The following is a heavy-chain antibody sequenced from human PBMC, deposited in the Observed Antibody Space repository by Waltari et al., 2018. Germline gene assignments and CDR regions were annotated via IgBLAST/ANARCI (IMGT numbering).Heavy chain of an antibody. D-gene: IGHD6-19*01. CDR3: ARFHSSGWYYFDY. Sequence: QVQLVQSGAEVKKPGASVKVSCKASGYTFTGYYIHWVRQAPGQGLEWMGRINPNTGGTNYAEKFQGRVTMTRDTSISTAYMELSRLTSDDTAVYYCARFHSSGWYYFDYWGQGTLVTVSS. V-gene: IGHV1-2*06. CDR1: GYTFTGYY. J-gene: IGHJ4*02. CDR2: INPNTGGT.